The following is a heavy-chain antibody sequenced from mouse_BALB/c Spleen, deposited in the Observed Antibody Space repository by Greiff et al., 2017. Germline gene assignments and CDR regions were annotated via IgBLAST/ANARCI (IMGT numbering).Heavy chain of an antibody. J-gene: IGHJ1*01. CDR1: GYTFTSYT. D-gene: IGHD1-1*01. CDR2: INPSSGYT. CDR3: ARPPYYYGSSYGYFDV. V-gene: IGHV1-4*02. Sequence: QVQLQQSAAELARPGASVKMSCKASGYTFTSYTMHWVKQRPGQGLEWIGYINPSSGYTEYNQKFKDKTTLTADKSSSTAYMQLSSLTSEDSAVYYCARPPYYYGSSYGYFDVWGAGTTVTVSS.